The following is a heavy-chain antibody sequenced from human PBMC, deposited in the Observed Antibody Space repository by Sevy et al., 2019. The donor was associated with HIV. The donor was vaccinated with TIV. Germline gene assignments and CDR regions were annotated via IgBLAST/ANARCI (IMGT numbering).Heavy chain of an antibody. CDR1: GFTFSNAW. CDR2: IKSKTDGGTT. CDR3: TTDNDWNDGVDY. Sequence: GGSLRLSCAASGFTFSNAWMSWVRQAPGKGLEWVGHIKSKTDGGTTDYAAPVKGRFTISRDDSKNTLYLQMNSLKTEDTAVYYCTTDNDWNDGVDYWGQGTLVTVSS. V-gene: IGHV3-15*01. J-gene: IGHJ4*02. D-gene: IGHD1-1*01.